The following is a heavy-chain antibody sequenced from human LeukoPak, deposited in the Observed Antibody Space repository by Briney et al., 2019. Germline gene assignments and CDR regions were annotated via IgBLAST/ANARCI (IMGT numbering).Heavy chain of an antibody. D-gene: IGHD4-17*01. Sequence: SETLSLTCTVSGGSISSGGYYWSWIRQHPGKGLEWIGYIYYSGSTHYNPSLKSRVTMSVDTSKNQFSLKLSSVTAADTGVYYCARSDYGDYPVDYWGQGTLVTVSS. CDR2: IYYSGST. J-gene: IGHJ4*02. V-gene: IGHV4-31*03. CDR3: ARSDYGDYPVDY. CDR1: GGSISSGGYY.